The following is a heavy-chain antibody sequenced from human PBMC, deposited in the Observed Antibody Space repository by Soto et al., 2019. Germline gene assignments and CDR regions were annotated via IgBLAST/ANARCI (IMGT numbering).Heavy chain of an antibody. D-gene: IGHD3-9*01. J-gene: IGHJ4*02. CDR1: GFTLSDYY. CDR3: AGFRGDGYYNF. CDR2: ISISGTTI. V-gene: IGHV3-11*01. Sequence: QVQLVESGGGLVKPGGSLRLSCAASGFTLSDYYMTWIRQAPGKGLEWVSDISISGTTIHYADSVRGRFTISRDNAKNSLWLQMNTLRAEDTAVYYCAGFRGDGYYNFWGQGTLVTVSS.